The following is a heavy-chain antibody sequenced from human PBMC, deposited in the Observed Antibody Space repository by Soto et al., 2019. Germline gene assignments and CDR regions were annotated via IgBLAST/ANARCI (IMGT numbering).Heavy chain of an antibody. V-gene: IGHV1-3*01. CDR3: ARDSSGWYDY. CDR2: INAAYGNT. D-gene: IGHD6-19*01. Sequence: QVQLVQSGAEVEKPGASVKFSFKASGYTFTNYAIHWVRQAPGQRLEWMGWINAAYGNTKYSQWFQGRVTITRDTSASTVYMELSSLRSEDTGVYYCARDSSGWYDYWGQGNLVTVSS. J-gene: IGHJ4*02. CDR1: GYTFTNYA.